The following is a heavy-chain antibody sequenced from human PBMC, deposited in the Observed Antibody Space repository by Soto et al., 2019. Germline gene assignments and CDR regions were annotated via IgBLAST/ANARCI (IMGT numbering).Heavy chain of an antibody. D-gene: IGHD2-15*01. CDR2: IYPGDSDT. V-gene: IGHV5-51*01. Sequence: GESLKISCKGSGYSFTSYWIGWVRQMPGQGLEWMGIIYPGDSDTRYSPSFQGQVTISADKSISTAYLQWSSLKASDTAMYYCARDGYCSGGSCYPMLGSGSPWFDPWGQGTLVTVSS. CDR3: ARDGYCSGGSCYPMLGSGSPWFDP. J-gene: IGHJ5*02. CDR1: GYSFTSYW.